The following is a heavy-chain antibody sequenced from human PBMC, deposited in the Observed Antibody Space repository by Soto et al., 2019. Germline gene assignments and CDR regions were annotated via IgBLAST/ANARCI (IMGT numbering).Heavy chain of an antibody. D-gene: IGHD4-17*01. J-gene: IGHJ4*02. Sequence: GVPIRVSCAASGLTFSSYAMVRIRQTPAKGLEWVAIIGASGSSTDYLDSVKGRFTISRDNSRNILFLQMNSLRADDTAIYYCASATTPTEYWGQGTQVTVSS. CDR2: IGASGSST. V-gene: IGHV3-23*01. CDR1: GLTFSSYA. CDR3: ASATTPTEY.